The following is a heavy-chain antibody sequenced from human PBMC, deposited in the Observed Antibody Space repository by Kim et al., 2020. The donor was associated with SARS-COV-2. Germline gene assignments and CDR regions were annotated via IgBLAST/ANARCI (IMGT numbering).Heavy chain of an antibody. D-gene: IGHD5-12*01. CDR3: ARGGSGYDWVVCWYDP. J-gene: IGHJ5*02. CDR2: ISSSGNYI. Sequence: GGSLRLSCAASGFSFSSYSMNWLRQAPGKGLEWVSSISSSGNYIYYADSVRGRFTVSRDNAKNLLFLQMHSLGAEDTAVYYCARGGSGYDWVVCWYDPWGQGTLVTVSS. CDR1: GFSFSSYS. V-gene: IGHV3-21*01.